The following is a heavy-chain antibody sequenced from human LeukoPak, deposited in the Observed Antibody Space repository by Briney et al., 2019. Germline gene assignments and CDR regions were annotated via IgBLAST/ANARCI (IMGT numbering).Heavy chain of an antibody. Sequence: SETPSLTCTVSGGSISSYYWNWIRQPPGKGLEWIGYIYYSGSTNYNPSLKSRVTISVDTSKNQFSLKLSSVTAADTAVYYCARAKGGYSYGVIDYWGQGTLVTVSS. J-gene: IGHJ4*02. D-gene: IGHD5-18*01. CDR2: IYYSGST. V-gene: IGHV4-59*01. CDR1: GGSISSYY. CDR3: ARAKGGYSYGVIDY.